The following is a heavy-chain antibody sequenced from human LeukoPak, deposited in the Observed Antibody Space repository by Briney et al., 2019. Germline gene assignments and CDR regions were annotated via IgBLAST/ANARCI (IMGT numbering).Heavy chain of an antibody. CDR1: GFTFSTYA. Sequence: GGSLRLSCAASGFTFSTYAESWVREAPGKGLEWVSSITDSGDGTYYPDSVKGRLTISRVNSYNTLFLQMNSLRAHDTAMLYCARDPRPGYSGGWYYFDYWGQGNLVTVSS. V-gene: IGHV3-23*01. CDR2: ITDSGDGT. CDR3: ARDPRPGYSGGWYYFDY. D-gene: IGHD6-19*01. J-gene: IGHJ4*02.